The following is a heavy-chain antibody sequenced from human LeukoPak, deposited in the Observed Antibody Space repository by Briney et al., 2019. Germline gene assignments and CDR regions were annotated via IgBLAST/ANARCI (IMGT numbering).Heavy chain of an antibody. CDR3: VRDFGESSGYYFDY. D-gene: IGHD3-22*01. CDR2: INGDGSTL. J-gene: IGHJ4*02. V-gene: IGHV3-74*01. Sequence: PGRSLRLSCAASGFTFSSYGMHWVRQAPGKGLVWVSRINGDGSTLSYADSVKGRFTISRDNTKNTLYLQMNSLRAEDTAVYYCVRDFGESSGYYFDYWGREPWSPSPQ. CDR1: GFTFSSYG.